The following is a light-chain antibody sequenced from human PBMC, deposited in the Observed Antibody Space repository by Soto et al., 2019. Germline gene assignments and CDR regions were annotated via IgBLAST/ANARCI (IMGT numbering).Light chain of an antibody. V-gene: IGLV2-11*01. CDR3: CSSRSSSTLSVV. CDR1: TSDIGTYNY. CDR2: DVI. Sequence: QSVLTQPRSVSGSPGQSVTISCTGTTSDIGTYNYVSWYQQYPGNAPKLMIYDVIKRPSGVPDRFSGSKSGNTASLTISGLQAEDEADYYCCSSRSSSTLSVVFGGGTKLTVL. J-gene: IGLJ2*01.